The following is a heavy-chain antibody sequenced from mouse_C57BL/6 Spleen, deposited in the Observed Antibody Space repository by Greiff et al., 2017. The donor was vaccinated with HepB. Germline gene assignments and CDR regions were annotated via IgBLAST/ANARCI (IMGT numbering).Heavy chain of an antibody. CDR3: ARESYGTFDY. V-gene: IGHV1-82*01. CDR1: GYAFSSSW. J-gene: IGHJ2*01. Sequence: QVQLKQSGPELVKPGASVKISCKASGYAFSSSWMNWVKQRPGKGLEWIGRIYPGDGDTNYNGKFKGKATLTADKSSSTAYMQLSSLTSEDSAVYFCARESYGTFDYWGQGTTLTVSS. CDR2: IYPGDGDT. D-gene: IGHD1-1*02.